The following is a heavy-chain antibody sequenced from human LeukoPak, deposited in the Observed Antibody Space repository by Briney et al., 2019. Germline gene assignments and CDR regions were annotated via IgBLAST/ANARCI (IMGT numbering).Heavy chain of an antibody. CDR1: GFTFSTYA. J-gene: IGHJ3*02. CDR2: ISFDGSNK. Sequence: GGSLRLSCAASGFTFSTYAMHWVRQAPGKGLEWVAIISFDGSNKYYADSVKGRFTISRDSSKNTLYLQMNSLRPEDTAVYYCARSYRRGAITMIRGAANRGAFDIWGQGTMVTVSS. D-gene: IGHD3-10*01. V-gene: IGHV3-30*04. CDR3: ARSYRRGAITMIRGAANRGAFDI.